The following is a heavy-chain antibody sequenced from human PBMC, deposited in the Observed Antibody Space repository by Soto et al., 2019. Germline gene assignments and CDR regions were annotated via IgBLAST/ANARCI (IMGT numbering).Heavy chain of an antibody. CDR3: ARQIRLGRGPPVLAPYSSSSSLDY. CDR1: GGSISSSSYY. J-gene: IGHJ4*02. Sequence: SETLSLTCTVSGGSISSSSYYWGWIRQPPGKGLERIGSIYYSGSTYYNPSLKSRVTISVDTSKNQFSLNLSSVTAADTAVYYCARQIRLGRGPPVLAPYSSSSSLDYWGQGTLVTVSS. V-gene: IGHV4-39*01. CDR2: IYYSGST. D-gene: IGHD6-6*01.